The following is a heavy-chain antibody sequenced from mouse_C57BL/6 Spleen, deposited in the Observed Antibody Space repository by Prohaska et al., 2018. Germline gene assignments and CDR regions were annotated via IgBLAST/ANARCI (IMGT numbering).Heavy chain of an antibody. D-gene: IGHD2-1*01. CDR2: INSDGSAI. Sequence: HGGSRGLSCEGSGFTSSGFWMSWVRQTPGKTLEWIGDINSDGSAINYAPSIKDRFTIFRDNDKSTLYLQMSNVRSEDTATYFCMRYGNYWYFDVWGTGTKVTDSA. CDR3: MRYGNYWYFDV. V-gene: IGHV11-2*01. J-gene: IGHJ1*03. CDR1: GFTSSGFW.